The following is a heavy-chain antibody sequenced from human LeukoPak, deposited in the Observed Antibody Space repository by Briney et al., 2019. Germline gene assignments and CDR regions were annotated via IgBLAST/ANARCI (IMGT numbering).Heavy chain of an antibody. V-gene: IGHV4-39*07. D-gene: IGHD1-26*01. Sequence: SETLSLTCTVSGGSISSSSYYWGWIRQPPGKGLEWIGSIYYSGSTYYNPSLKSRVTISVDTSKNQFSLKLSSVTAADTAVYYCARRGRIVGARLYWYFDLWGRGTLVTVSS. J-gene: IGHJ2*01. CDR3: ARRGRIVGARLYWYFDL. CDR2: IYYSGST. CDR1: GGSISSSSYY.